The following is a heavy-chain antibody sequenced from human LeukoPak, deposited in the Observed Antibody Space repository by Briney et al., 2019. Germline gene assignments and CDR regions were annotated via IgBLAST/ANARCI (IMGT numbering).Heavy chain of an antibody. Sequence: SQTLSLTWAISGDSFSSNSAAWNWIRQSPSRGLEWLGRTYYRSKWYYDYAVAVKSRISINPDTSKNQFSLQLSSVTPEDTAVYYCARDPVGGSTILDYWGQGTLVTVSS. J-gene: IGHJ4*02. D-gene: IGHD1-26*01. V-gene: IGHV6-1*01. CDR1: GDSFSSNSAA. CDR2: TYYRSKWYY. CDR3: ARDPVGGSTILDY.